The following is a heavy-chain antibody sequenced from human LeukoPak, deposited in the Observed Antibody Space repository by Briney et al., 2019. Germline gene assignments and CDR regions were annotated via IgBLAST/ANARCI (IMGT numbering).Heavy chain of an antibody. J-gene: IGHJ3*02. CDR1: GGSIRGSY. V-gene: IGHV4-59*01. CDR2: FHSSGD. Sequence: SETLPLTCTVSGGSIRGSYLSWIRQPPGKRLEWIGNFHSSGDNYNPSLKSRVTISVDSSKNQVSLKVTSVTAADTALYYCVRARDMAFDIWGQGTMVSVSA. D-gene: IGHD2-21*02. CDR3: VRARDMAFDI.